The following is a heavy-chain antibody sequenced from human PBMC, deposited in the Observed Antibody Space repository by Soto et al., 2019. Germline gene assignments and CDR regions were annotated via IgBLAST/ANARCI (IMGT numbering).Heavy chain of an antibody. CDR2: MNPNSGNT. D-gene: IGHD1-1*01. J-gene: IGHJ6*02. V-gene: IGHV1-8*01. Sequence: ASVKVSCKASGYTFTSYDINWVRQATGQGLEWMGWMNPNSGNTGYAQKFQGRVTMTRNTSISTAYMELSSLRSEDTAVYYCAIGGTGSEYYYGMDVWCHGTTVTVSS. CDR1: GYTFTSYD. CDR3: AIGGTGSEYYYGMDV.